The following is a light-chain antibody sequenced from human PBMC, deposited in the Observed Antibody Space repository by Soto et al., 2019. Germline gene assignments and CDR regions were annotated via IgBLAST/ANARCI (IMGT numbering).Light chain of an antibody. CDR3: QQCSNWPRT. V-gene: IGKV3-15*01. CDR1: QSVSSN. CDR2: GAS. J-gene: IGKJ1*01. Sequence: EIVMTQSPATLSVSPGERATLSCRASQSVSSNLAWYQQKPGQAPRLLIYGASTRATGIPARFSGSGSGTEVTLTISSPQSEDFAVYYCQQCSNWPRTFGQGTKVEI.